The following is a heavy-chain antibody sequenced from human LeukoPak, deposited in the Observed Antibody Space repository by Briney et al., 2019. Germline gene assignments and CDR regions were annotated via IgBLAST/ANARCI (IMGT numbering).Heavy chain of an antibody. V-gene: IGHV3-21*06. CDR1: GFTFSYYS. D-gene: IGHD4-23*01. J-gene: IGHJ6*03. CDR3: AKDMTTVVTPYYYYYMDV. Sequence: GGSLRLSCAASGFTFSYYSMNWVRQAPGKGLEWVSSISESGAHTFYADSVKGRFIVSRDNAQNSLYLEMNSLRPEDTAVYYCAKDMTTVVTPYYYYYMDVWGKGTPVTVSS. CDR2: ISESGAHT.